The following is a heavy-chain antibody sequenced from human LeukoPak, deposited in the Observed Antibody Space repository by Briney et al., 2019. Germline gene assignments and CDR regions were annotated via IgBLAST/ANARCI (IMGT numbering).Heavy chain of an antibody. J-gene: IGHJ6*04. Sequence: PGGSLRLSCAASGFTFSSYAMHWVRQAPGKGLEWVAVISYDGSNKYYADSVKGRFTISRDNSKNTLYLQMNSLRAEDTAVYYCARDRGGSYGDYINYGMDVWGKGTTVTVSS. V-gene: IGHV3-30*04. D-gene: IGHD4-17*01. CDR3: ARDRGGSYGDYINYGMDV. CDR1: GFTFSSYA. CDR2: ISYDGSNK.